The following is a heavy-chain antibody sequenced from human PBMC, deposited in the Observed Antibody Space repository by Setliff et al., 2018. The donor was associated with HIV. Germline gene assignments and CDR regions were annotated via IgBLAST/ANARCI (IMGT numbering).Heavy chain of an antibody. CDR1: GGTFSASG. Sequence: GASVKVSCKASGGTFSASGFSWVRQAPGQGLEWMGGIIPAFGTAGYAQKFQGRVTITADASTSTAYMELISLISDDTAVYYCAREERYYDGKGALDYWGQGMLVTVSS. CDR3: AREERYYDGKGALDY. V-gene: IGHV1-69*13. CDR2: IIPAFGTA. J-gene: IGHJ4*02. D-gene: IGHD3-22*01.